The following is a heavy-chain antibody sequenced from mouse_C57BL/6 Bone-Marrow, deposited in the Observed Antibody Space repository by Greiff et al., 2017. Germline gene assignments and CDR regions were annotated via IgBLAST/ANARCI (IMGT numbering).Heavy chain of an antibody. J-gene: IGHJ4*01. Sequence: EVQLVESGGGLVQPKGSLKLSCAASGFSFNTYAMNWVRQAPGKGLEWVARIRSKSNNYATYYADSVKDRFTISRDDSESMLYLQMNNLKTEDTAMYYCVRQDPTNAMDYWGQGTSVTVSS. D-gene: IGHD2-10*01. CDR1: GFSFNTYA. CDR3: VRQDPTNAMDY. V-gene: IGHV10-1*01. CDR2: IRSKSNNYAT.